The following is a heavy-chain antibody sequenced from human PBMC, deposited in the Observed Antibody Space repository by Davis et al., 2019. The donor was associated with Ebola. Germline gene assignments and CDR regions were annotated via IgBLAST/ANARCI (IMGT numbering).Heavy chain of an antibody. CDR2: ISSSSSTI. V-gene: IGHV3-48*02. CDR3: ASESIAAAGTLLYYYGMDV. CDR1: GFTFSSYS. Sequence: GGSLRLSCAASGFTFSSYSMNWVRQAPGKGLEWVSYISSSSSTIYYADSVKGRFTISRDNAKNSLYLQMNSLRDEDTAVYYCASESIAAAGTLLYYYGMDVWGQGTTVTVSS. D-gene: IGHD6-13*01. J-gene: IGHJ6*02.